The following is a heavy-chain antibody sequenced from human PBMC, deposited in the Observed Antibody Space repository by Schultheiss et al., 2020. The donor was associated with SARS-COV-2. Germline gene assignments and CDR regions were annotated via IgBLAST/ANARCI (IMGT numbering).Heavy chain of an antibody. CDR2: ISWNSGSI. Sequence: GGSLRLSCAASGFTFDDYAMHWVRQAPGKGLEWVSGISWNSGSIGYADSVKGRFTISRDNAKNSLYLQMNSLRAEDTALYYCAREFVATGGGRDYYGMDVWGQGTTVTVSS. J-gene: IGHJ6*02. CDR1: GFTFDDYA. CDR3: AREFVATGGGRDYYGMDV. D-gene: IGHD3-16*01. V-gene: IGHV3-9*01.